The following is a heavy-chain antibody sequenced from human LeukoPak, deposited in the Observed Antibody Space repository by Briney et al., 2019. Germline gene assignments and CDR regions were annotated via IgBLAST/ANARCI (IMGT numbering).Heavy chain of an antibody. CDR3: ARAAYTGSPTSFGY. Sequence: GRSLRPSCAASGFTFSTSWMSWVRQAPGKGLEWVATIKQDGREKYYVDSVKGRFTISRDNAKISLYLQMNSLRAEDTAVYYCARAAYTGSPTSFGYWGQGTLVTVSS. J-gene: IGHJ4*02. CDR2: IKQDGREK. CDR1: GFTFSTSW. V-gene: IGHV3-7*04. D-gene: IGHD1-26*01.